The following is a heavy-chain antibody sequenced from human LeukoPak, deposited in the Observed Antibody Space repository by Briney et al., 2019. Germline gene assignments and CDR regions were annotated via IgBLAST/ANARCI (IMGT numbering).Heavy chain of an antibody. Sequence: SETLSLTGTVPPDSVSNYYRSRIRQPPGKRLEWIGCIYYSESATYNPSLKSRVTISLDTSKNQFFLKLGSVTASDTAVYYCARKRSFALWGQGTLVTVSS. D-gene: IGHD3-9*01. CDR2: IYYSESA. CDR1: PDSVSNYY. CDR3: ARKRSFAL. V-gene: IGHV4-59*02. J-gene: IGHJ4*02.